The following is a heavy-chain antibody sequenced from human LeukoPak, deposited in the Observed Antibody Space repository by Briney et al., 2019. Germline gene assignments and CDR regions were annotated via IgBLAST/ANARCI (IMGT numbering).Heavy chain of an antibody. V-gene: IGHV4-59*01. J-gene: IGHJ6*03. Sequence: PSETLSLTCTVSGGSISSYYWSWIRQPAGKGLEWIGYIYYSGSTNYNPSLKSRVTISVDTSKNQFSLKLSSVTAADTAVYYCARGSRVATTKVYYYYMDVWGKGTTVTVSS. CDR2: IYYSGST. D-gene: IGHD5-12*01. CDR3: ARGSRVATTKVYYYYMDV. CDR1: GGSISSYY.